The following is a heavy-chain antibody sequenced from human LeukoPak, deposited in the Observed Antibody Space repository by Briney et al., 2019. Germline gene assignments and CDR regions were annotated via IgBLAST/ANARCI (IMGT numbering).Heavy chain of an antibody. D-gene: IGHD3-3*01. CDR3: ARALYYDFWSGSPDDAFDI. V-gene: IGHV3-20*01. Sequence: PGVSLRLSCAASGFTFDDYGMSWVRQAPGKGLEWVSGINWNGGSTGYADSVKGRFTISRDNAKNSLYLQMNSLRAEDTALYHCARALYYDFWSGSPDDAFDIWGQGTMVTVSS. J-gene: IGHJ3*02. CDR1: GFTFDDYG. CDR2: INWNGGST.